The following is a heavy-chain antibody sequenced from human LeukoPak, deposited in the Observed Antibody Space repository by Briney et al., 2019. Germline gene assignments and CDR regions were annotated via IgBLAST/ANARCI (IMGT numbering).Heavy chain of an antibody. D-gene: IGHD2-15*01. Sequence: GGSLRLSCAASGFTFRSYSMNWVRQAPGKGLEWVSYISGSGSAIYYADSVKGRFTISRDNAENSLYLQMNSLRAEDTAVYYCAGIIPPFWGQGTLVTVSS. CDR3: AGIIPPF. V-gene: IGHV3-48*01. CDR2: ISGSGSAI. CDR1: GFTFRSYS. J-gene: IGHJ4*02.